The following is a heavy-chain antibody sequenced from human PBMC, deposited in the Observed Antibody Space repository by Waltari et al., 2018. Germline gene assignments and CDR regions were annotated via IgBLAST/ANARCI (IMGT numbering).Heavy chain of an antibody. CDR2: IRHDGSNK. D-gene: IGHD1-26*01. Sequence: QVQLVESGGGVVQPGGSLRLPCAASEFTFSSYGMPWVRQAPGKGLEWVAFIRHDGSNKYYADSVKGRFTISRDNSKKTLYLQMNSMRAKVTAVYYCAKEGMEGELLDYWGQGTLVTVSS. CDR3: AKEGMEGELLDY. CDR1: EFTFSSYG. V-gene: IGHV3-30*02. J-gene: IGHJ4*02.